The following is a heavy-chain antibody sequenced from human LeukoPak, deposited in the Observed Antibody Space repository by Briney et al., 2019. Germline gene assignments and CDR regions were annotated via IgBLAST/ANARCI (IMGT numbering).Heavy chain of an antibody. V-gene: IGHV3-30*02. CDR3: ANDIQRYMDV. D-gene: IGHD2-21*01. J-gene: IGHJ6*03. CDR2: IRYDGSNK. CDR1: GFTFSSYG. Sequence: GGSLRLSCAASGFTFSSYGMHWVRQAPGKGLEWVAFIRYDGSNKYYADSVKGRFTISRDNSKSTLYLQMNSLRAEDTAVYYCANDIQRYMDVWGKGTTVTISS.